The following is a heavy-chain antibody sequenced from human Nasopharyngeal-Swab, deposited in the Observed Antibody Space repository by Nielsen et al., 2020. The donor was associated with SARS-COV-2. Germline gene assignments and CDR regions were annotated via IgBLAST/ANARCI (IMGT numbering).Heavy chain of an antibody. CDR2: INPNSGGT. V-gene: IGHV1-2*04. CDR3: AREGRTWELLQSYYYYMDV. D-gene: IGHD1-26*01. CDR1: GYTFTGYY. J-gene: IGHJ6*03. Sequence: ASVQVSCKASGYTFTGYYMHWVRQAPGHGLEWMGWINPNSGGTNYAQKFQGWVTMTRDTSISTAYMELSRLRSDDTAVYYCAREGRTWELLQSYYYYMDVWGKGTTVTVSS.